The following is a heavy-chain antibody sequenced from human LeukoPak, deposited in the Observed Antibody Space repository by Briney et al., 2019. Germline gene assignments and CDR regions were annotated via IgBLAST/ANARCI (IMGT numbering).Heavy chain of an antibody. J-gene: IGHJ4*02. Sequence: GESLKISCKGSAYSFTSYWIGWVRQMPGKGLEWMGIIYPGDSDTRYSPSFQGQVTISADKSISTAYLQWSSLKASDTAMYYCARGGTYYYDSSGYCLDYWGQGTLVTVSS. V-gene: IGHV5-51*01. D-gene: IGHD3-22*01. CDR1: AYSFTSYW. CDR2: IYPGDSDT. CDR3: ARGGTYYYDSSGYCLDY.